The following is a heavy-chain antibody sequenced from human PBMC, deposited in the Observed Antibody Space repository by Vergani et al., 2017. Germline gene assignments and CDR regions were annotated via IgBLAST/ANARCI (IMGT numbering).Heavy chain of an antibody. Sequence: QVQLQESGPGLVKPSQTLSLTCIVSGCSINSGGYFWSWIRQPPGKGLEWVGYISYTGSTTYNPSLKSRVIVSVDTTKNQFSLKLTSVTAADTAIYYCARAPVAGNCFDPWGQGTLVTVSS. CDR1: GCSINSGGYF. D-gene: IGHD6-19*01. V-gene: IGHV4-31*02. CDR2: ISYTGST. CDR3: ARAPVAGNCFDP. J-gene: IGHJ5*02.